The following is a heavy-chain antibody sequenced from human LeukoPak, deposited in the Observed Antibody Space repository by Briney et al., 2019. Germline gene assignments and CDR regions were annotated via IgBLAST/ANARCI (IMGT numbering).Heavy chain of an antibody. CDR2: ISYDGNNK. Sequence: PGGSLRLSCAASGFTFSNYAMHWVRQAPGKGLEWVTVISYDGNNKYYADSVKGRFTISRDNSKNTVYLQMNSLRAEDTAVYYCARGAGYSYSWTFDYWGQGTLVTVSS. CDR3: ARGAGYSYSWTFDY. V-gene: IGHV3-30*14. CDR1: GFTFSNYA. J-gene: IGHJ4*02. D-gene: IGHD6-13*01.